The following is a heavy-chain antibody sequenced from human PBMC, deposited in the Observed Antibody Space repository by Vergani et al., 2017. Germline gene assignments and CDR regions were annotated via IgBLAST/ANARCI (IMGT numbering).Heavy chain of an antibody. Sequence: EVQLLESGGGLVQPGGSLRLSCAASGFTFDDYAMHWVRQAPGKGLEWVSGISWNSGSIGYADSVKGRFTISRDNAKNSLYLQMNSLRPEDTALYYCAKDTNSMVRGVIIVWGQGTLVTVSS. CDR3: AKDTNSMVRGVIIV. D-gene: IGHD3-10*01. CDR1: GFTFDDYA. V-gene: IGHV3-9*01. J-gene: IGHJ4*02. CDR2: ISWNSGSI.